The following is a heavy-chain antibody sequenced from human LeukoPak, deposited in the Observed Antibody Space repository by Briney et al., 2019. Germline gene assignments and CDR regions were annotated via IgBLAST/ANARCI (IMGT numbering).Heavy chain of an antibody. D-gene: IGHD6-19*01. CDR3: ASIYSSGYYPIGY. J-gene: IGHJ4*02. Sequence: PSETLSLTCTVSGGSISSYYWSWIRQAPGKGLEWIGYIHYSGSTNYNPSLKSRVTISVDTSKNQFSLKLSSVTAADTAVYYCASIYSSGYYPIGYWGQGTLVTVSS. CDR2: IHYSGST. CDR1: GGSISSYY. V-gene: IGHV4-59*08.